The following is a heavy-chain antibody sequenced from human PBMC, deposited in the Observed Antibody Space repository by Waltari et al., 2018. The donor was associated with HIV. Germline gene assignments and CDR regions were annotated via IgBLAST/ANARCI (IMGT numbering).Heavy chain of an antibody. V-gene: IGHV4-39*07. CDR1: GGSISSSSYY. CDR3: ARGSSSSYWCDP. CDR2: IYYSGST. J-gene: IGHJ5*02. Sequence: QLQLQESGPGLVKPSETLSLTCTVSGGSISSSSYYWGWIRQPPGKGLEWIGSIYYSGSTYYNPSLKSRVTISVDTSKNQFSLKLSSVTAADTAVYYCARGSSSSYWCDPWGQGTLVTVSS. D-gene: IGHD6-6*01.